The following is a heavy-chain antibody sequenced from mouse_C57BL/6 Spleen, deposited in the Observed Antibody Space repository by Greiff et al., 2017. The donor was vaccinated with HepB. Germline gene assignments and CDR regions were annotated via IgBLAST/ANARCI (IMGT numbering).Heavy chain of an antibody. CDR1: GFSLTSYA. D-gene: IGHD1-1*01. CDR3: ASITTGDFDY. CDR2: IWPGGGT. J-gene: IGHJ2*01. V-gene: IGHV2-9-1*01. Sequence: VQVVESGPGLVAPSQSLSITCTVSGFSLTSYAISWVRQPPGKGLEWLGVIWPGGGTNDNSALKSRLCISKDNSKSQVFLNMNSLQTDDTAGYYCASITTGDFDYWGQGTTLTVSS.